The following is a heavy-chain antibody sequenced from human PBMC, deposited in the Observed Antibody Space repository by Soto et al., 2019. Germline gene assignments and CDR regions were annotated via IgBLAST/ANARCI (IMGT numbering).Heavy chain of an antibody. D-gene: IGHD2-15*01. CDR3: ARGRVVAARGNYYYYYGMDV. CDR1: SGSIDNIYW. CDR2: TSHDGVT. Sequence: SETLSLTCAVSSGSIDNIYWWSWVRQSPGKGLEWIGETSHDGVTNYNPSLEGRVTISIDKSKNQFSLNLNSVTAADTAVYYCARGRVVAARGNYYYYYGMDVWGQGTTVT. V-gene: IGHV4-4*02. J-gene: IGHJ6*02.